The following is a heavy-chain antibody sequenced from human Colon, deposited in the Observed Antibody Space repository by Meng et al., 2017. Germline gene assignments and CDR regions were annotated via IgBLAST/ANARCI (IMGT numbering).Heavy chain of an antibody. D-gene: IGHD2-15*01. CDR2: INHSGDT. J-gene: IGHJ4*02. V-gene: IGHV4-34*02. Sequence: QVLLQPWGPGLLWPSVTLTLTCAINDGPFSGYYWSWIRPAPGKGLEWIGEINHSGDTHYNPSLKSRVSMSFDTSKKQFSLHLSSVTAADTAVYYCSSLLTLDYWRPGTLVTVSS. CDR3: SSLLTLDY. CDR1: DGPFSGYY.